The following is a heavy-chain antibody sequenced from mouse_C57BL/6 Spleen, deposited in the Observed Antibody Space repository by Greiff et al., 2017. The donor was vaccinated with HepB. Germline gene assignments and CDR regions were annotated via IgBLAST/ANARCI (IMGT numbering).Heavy chain of an antibody. J-gene: IGHJ3*01. CDR1: GYAFSSSW. Sequence: VKLMESGPELVKPGASMKISCKASGYAFSSSWMNWVKQRPGKGLEWIGRIYPGDGDTNYNGKFKGKATLTADKSSSTAYMQLSSLTSEDSAVYFCARSLYDYDGKTFAYWGQGTLVTVSA. D-gene: IGHD2-4*01. CDR2: IYPGDGDT. V-gene: IGHV1-82*01. CDR3: ARSLYDYDGKTFAY.